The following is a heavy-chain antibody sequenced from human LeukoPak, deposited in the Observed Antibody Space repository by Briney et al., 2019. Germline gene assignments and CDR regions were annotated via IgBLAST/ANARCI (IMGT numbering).Heavy chain of an antibody. CDR3: ARDSDSRWVQFPGAY. CDR2: ISYDGSNK. CDR1: GFTFNAYA. V-gene: IGHV3-30*04. D-gene: IGHD5-24*01. Sequence: GGSLRLSCAASGFTFNAYAMHWVRQAPGKGLEWVAVISYDGSNKYAESVKGRFTISRDNSKNTVYLQMNSLRVEDTGVYYCARDSDSRWVQFPGAYWGQGTLVTVSS. J-gene: IGHJ4*02.